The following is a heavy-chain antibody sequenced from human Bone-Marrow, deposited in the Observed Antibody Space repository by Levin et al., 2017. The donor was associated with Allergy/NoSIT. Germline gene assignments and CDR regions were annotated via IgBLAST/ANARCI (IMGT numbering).Heavy chain of an antibody. CDR1: GYSFTAFF. CDR2: INPNSGGI. J-gene: IGHJ4*02. D-gene: IGHD6-19*01. CDR3: ARGGRGSAWYVNY. Sequence: GGSLRLSCKASGYSFTAFFMHWLRQAPGQGLEWMGRINPNSGGISYSQKFQDRVTITWDTSINTVYMELRQLRSDDTAVFYCARGGRGSAWYVNYWGQGTLVTVSS. V-gene: IGHV1-2*06.